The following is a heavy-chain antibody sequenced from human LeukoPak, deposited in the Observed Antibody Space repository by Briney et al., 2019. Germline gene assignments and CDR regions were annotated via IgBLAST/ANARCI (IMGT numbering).Heavy chain of an antibody. J-gene: IGHJ4*02. V-gene: IGHV1-24*01. D-gene: IGHD3-10*01. CDR3: ATDPLRERARYYFDY. CDR2: FDPEDGET. Sequence: ASVKVSCKVSGYTLTELSMHWVRQAPGKGLEWMGGFDPEDGETIYAQKIQGRVTMTEDTSTDTAYMELSSLRSEDTAVYYCATDPLRERARYYFDYWGQGTLVTVSS. CDR1: GYTLTELS.